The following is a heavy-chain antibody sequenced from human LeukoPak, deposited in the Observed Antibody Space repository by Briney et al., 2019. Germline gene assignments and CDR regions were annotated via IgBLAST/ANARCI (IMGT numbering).Heavy chain of an antibody. J-gene: IGHJ6*03. D-gene: IGHD1-26*01. Sequence: GGSLRLSCAASGFIFNTYTMHWVRLAPGKGLEWVSSIRSNSDDIYYADSLKGRFTISRDNGKKSLFLHINNLRAEDTAVYYCARDKVRGSAGNYYYMDVWGKGTTVTVSS. CDR1: GFIFNTYT. V-gene: IGHV3-21*01. CDR2: IRSNSDDI. CDR3: ARDKVRGSAGNYYYMDV.